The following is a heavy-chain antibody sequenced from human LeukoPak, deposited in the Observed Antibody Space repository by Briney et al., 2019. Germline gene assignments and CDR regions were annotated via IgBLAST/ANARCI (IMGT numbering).Heavy chain of an antibody. V-gene: IGHV3-74*01. J-gene: IGHJ4*02. CDR1: GFTFSNDW. Sequence: LGGSLRLSCAASGFTFSNDWIHWVRQAPGKGLVWVSRINTDGSTTTYADSVKGRFTISRDNAKNTLYLQMNSLRVEDTAVYYCARSRGGSYHYWGQGTLVTVSS. CDR3: ARSRGGSYHY. D-gene: IGHD3-16*02. CDR2: INTDGSTT.